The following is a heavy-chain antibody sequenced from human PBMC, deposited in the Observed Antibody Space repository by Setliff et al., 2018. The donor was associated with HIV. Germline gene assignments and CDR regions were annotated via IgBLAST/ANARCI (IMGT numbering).Heavy chain of an antibody. J-gene: IGHJ3*02. Sequence: ASVKVSCKTSGYTFTDYYMHWVRQAPGQGLEWMGWIKPNSGGTNYAQKFQGRVTMTRDTSISTAYMDLSRLRSDDTAVYYCARDEERRGPPGIWGQGTMVTVSS. D-gene: IGHD1-26*01. CDR3: ARDEERRGPPGI. CDR1: GYTFTDYY. CDR2: IKPNSGGT. V-gene: IGHV1-2*02.